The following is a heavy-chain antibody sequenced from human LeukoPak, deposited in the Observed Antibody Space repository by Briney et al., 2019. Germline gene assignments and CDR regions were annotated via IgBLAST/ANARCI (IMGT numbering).Heavy chain of an antibody. CDR3: ARELSGILTGYNDY. J-gene: IGHJ4*02. V-gene: IGHV1-18*01. CDR2: ISAYNGNT. Sequence: GSVKVSCKASGYTFTSYGISWVRQAPGQGLEWMGWISAYNGNTNNAQKLQGRVTMTTDTSTSTAYMELRSLRSDDTAVYYCARELSGILTGYNDYWGQGTLVTVSS. D-gene: IGHD3-9*01. CDR1: GYTFTSYG.